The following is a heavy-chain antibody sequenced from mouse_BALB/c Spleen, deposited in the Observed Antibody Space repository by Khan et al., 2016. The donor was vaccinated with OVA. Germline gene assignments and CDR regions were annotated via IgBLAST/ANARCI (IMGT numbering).Heavy chain of an antibody. CDR2: ISPGSGDT. CDR3: ARRNYFGYTFAY. J-gene: IGHJ3*01. Sequence: QVRLQQSGAELARPGASVKLSCKASGYSFTDYYINWVKQRTGQGLEWIGEISPGSGDTYYNEKFKGKATLTADKSSSTAYMQLSSLTSEASEVYFCARRNYFGYTFAYWGQGTLVTVSA. V-gene: IGHV1-77*01. D-gene: IGHD1-2*01. CDR1: GYSFTDYY.